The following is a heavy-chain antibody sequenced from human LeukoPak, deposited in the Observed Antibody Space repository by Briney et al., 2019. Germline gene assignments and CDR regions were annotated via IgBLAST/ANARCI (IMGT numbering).Heavy chain of an antibody. CDR1: GGSISSGSYY. Sequence: SETLSLTCTVSGGSISSGSYYWSWIRQPAGKGLEWIGYIYYSGSTNYNPSLKSRVTISVDTSKNQFSLKLSSVTAADTAVYYCARGTYYYDSSGYYKELFDYWGQGTLVTVSS. CDR3: ARGTYYYDSSGYYKELFDY. V-gene: IGHV4-61*10. J-gene: IGHJ4*02. CDR2: IYYSGST. D-gene: IGHD3-22*01.